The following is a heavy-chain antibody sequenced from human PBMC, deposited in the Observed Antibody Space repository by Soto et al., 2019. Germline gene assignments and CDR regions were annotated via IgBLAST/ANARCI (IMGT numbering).Heavy chain of an antibody. Sequence: PGGSLRLSCAASGFTFSSYAMSWVRQAPGKGLEWVSAISGSGGSTYYADSVKGRFTISRDNSKNTLYLQMNSLRAEDTAVYYCAKDLSEGKQLEEIFDYWGQGTLVTVSS. D-gene: IGHD6-13*01. J-gene: IGHJ4*02. CDR1: GFTFSSYA. CDR2: ISGSGGST. CDR3: AKDLSEGKQLEEIFDY. V-gene: IGHV3-23*01.